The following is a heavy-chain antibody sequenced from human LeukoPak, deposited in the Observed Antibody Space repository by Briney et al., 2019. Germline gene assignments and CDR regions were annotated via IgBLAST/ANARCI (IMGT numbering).Heavy chain of an antibody. D-gene: IGHD2-21*01. V-gene: IGHV3-23*01. CDR2: ISGSGGGT. CDR3: ATLPIKAGDTIDY. Sequence: PPGGSLRLSCAASGFTFSNYAMSWVRQAPGKGLEWVSGISGSGGGTYYADSVKGRFTMSRDNTKNTLYLQMNSLRAEDTAVYYCATLPIKAGDTIDYWGQGTLVTVSS. CDR1: GFTFSNYA. J-gene: IGHJ4*02.